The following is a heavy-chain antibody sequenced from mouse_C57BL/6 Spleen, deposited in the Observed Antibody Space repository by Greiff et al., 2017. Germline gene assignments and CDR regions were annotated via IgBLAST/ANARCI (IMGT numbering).Heavy chain of an antibody. V-gene: IGHV6-3*01. Sequence: EVKLQESGGGLVQPGGSMKLSCVASGFTFSNYWMNWVRQSPEKGLEWVAQIRLKSDNYATHYAESVKGRFTISRDDSKSSVYLQMNNLRAEDTGIYYCTGGGPYYLDYWGQGTTLTVSS. J-gene: IGHJ2*01. CDR1: GFTFSNYW. CDR3: TGGGPYYLDY. CDR2: IRLKSDNYAT.